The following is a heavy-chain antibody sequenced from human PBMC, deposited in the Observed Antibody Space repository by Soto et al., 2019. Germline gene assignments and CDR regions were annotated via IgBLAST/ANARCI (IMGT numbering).Heavy chain of an antibody. Sequence: ASVKVSCKASGYTFTSYGISWVRQAPGQGLEWMGWISAYNGNTNYAQKLQGRVTMTTDTSTSTAYMELRSLRSDDTAVYYCARDRYSSGWSAFQHWGQGTLVTVSS. V-gene: IGHV1-18*01. CDR3: ARDRYSSGWSAFQH. CDR2: ISAYNGNT. J-gene: IGHJ1*01. CDR1: GYTFTSYG. D-gene: IGHD6-19*01.